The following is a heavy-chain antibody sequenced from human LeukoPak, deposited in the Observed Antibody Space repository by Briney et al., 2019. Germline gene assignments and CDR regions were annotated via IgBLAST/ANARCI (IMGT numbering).Heavy chain of an antibody. CDR3: ARVRGGKTAEFDY. J-gene: IGHJ4*02. Sequence: ASVKVSCKASGYTFTGYYMHWVRQAPGQGLEWVGWINPNSGGTYYAQRFQGRVTMARDTSISTAYMELSRLRSDDTAVDYCARVRGGKTAEFDYWGQGTLVTVSS. D-gene: IGHD6-13*01. CDR2: INPNSGGT. CDR1: GYTFTGYY. V-gene: IGHV1-2*02.